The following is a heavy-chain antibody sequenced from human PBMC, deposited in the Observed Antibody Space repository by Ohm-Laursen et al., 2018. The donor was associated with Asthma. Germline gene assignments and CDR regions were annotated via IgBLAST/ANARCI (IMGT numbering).Heavy chain of an antibody. D-gene: IGHD6-13*01. Sequence: SLRLSCAASGFTFSDYYMSWIRQAPGKGLEWVSYISSSSSTIYYADSVKGRFTISRDNSKNTLYLQMNSLRAEDTAVYYCAKGGSSSWYEMDVWGQGTTVTVSS. V-gene: IGHV3-11*01. CDR1: GFTFSDYY. CDR2: ISSSSSTI. CDR3: AKGGSSSWYEMDV. J-gene: IGHJ6*02.